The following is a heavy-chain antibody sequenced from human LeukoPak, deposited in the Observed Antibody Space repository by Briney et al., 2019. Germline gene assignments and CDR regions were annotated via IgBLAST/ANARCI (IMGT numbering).Heavy chain of an antibody. CDR3: AGAFGEYKFRRPGLLEYGMDV. Sequence: ASVKVSCKASGYTFTSYGISWVRQAPGQGLEWMGWISAYNGNTNYAQNLQDRVTMTTDTSTSTAYMELRSLRSDDTAVYYCAGAFGEYKFRRPGLLEYGMDVWGQGTTVTVSS. V-gene: IGHV1-18*01. J-gene: IGHJ6*02. D-gene: IGHD3-10*01. CDR1: GYTFTSYG. CDR2: ISAYNGNT.